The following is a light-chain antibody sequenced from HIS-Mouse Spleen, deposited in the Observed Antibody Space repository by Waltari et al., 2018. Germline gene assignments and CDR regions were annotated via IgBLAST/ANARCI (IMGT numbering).Light chain of an antibody. CDR2: CNS. J-gene: IGLJ3*02. CDR3: QSYDSSLSGWV. V-gene: IGLV1-40*01. CDR1: SSNIRAGYD. Sequence: QSVLTQPPSVSGAPGPRVTISRTGSSSNIRAGYDVHWYQQLPGTAPKLLIYCNSNRPSGVPDRFSGSKSGTSASLAITGLQAEDEADYYCQSYDSSLSGWVFGGGTKLTVL.